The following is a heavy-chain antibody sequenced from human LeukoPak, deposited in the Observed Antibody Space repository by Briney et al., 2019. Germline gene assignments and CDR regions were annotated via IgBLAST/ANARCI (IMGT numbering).Heavy chain of an antibody. V-gene: IGHV3-21*01. Sequence: TGGSLRLSCAASGFTFSSYSMNWVRQAPGKGLEWVSSISTSSSYIYYADSLKGRFTISRDNAKNSLYLQMNSLRAEDTAVYYCARDEGERGYLNWFDPWGQGTLVTVSS. CDR1: GFTFSSYS. J-gene: IGHJ5*02. D-gene: IGHD3-3*01. CDR2: ISTSSSYI. CDR3: ARDEGERGYLNWFDP.